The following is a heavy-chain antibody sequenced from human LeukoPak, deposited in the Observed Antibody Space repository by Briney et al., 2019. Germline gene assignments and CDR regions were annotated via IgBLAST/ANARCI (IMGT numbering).Heavy chain of an antibody. Sequence: SVKVSCKASGGTFSSYAISWVRQAPGQGLEWMGGIIPIFGTANYAQKFQGRVTITADESTSTAYMELSSLRSEDTAVYYCARVTEYYYDSSGYYFDYWGQGTLVTVSS. J-gene: IGHJ4*02. D-gene: IGHD3-22*01. CDR3: ARVTEYYYDSSGYYFDY. V-gene: IGHV1-69*01. CDR1: GGTFSSYA. CDR2: IIPIFGTA.